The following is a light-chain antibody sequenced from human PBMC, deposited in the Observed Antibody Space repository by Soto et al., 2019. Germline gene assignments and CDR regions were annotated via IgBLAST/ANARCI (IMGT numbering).Light chain of an antibody. CDR3: QQRRNWPPLT. Sequence: EIVVTQSPATLSLSPGERATLSCRASQSVSSYLAWYQQKPGQAPRLLIYDASNRSTGIPDRFSGSGSGTDFTLTISSLQPEDFAVYYCQQRRNWPPLTFGGGTKVEIK. V-gene: IGKV3-11*01. CDR1: QSVSSY. J-gene: IGKJ4*01. CDR2: DAS.